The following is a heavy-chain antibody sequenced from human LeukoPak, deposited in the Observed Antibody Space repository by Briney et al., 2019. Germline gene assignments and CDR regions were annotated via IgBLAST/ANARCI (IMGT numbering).Heavy chain of an antibody. Sequence: ASVKVSCKASGYTFTSYDITWVRQATGQGLGWMGWMNPNSGNTGYAQKFQGRVTMTRNTSISTAYMELSSLRSEDTAVYYCARVRSGGSCYSVPCPFGPWGQGTLVTVSS. V-gene: IGHV1-8*01. CDR2: MNPNSGNT. D-gene: IGHD2-15*01. CDR3: ARVRSGGSCYSVPCPFGP. CDR1: GYTFTSYD. J-gene: IGHJ5*02.